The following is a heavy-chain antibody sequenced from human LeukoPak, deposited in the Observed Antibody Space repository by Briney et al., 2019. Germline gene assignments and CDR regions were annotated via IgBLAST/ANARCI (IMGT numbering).Heavy chain of an antibody. CDR1: GYTLTELS. Sequence: ASVKVSCKVSGYTLTELSMHWVRQAPGKGLEWMGGFDPEDGETIYAQKFQGRVTMTEDTSTDTAYMELSSLRSEDTAVYYCATAYIQCSSTCCHNYYYYYMDVWGKGTTVTVSS. CDR2: FDPEDGET. V-gene: IGHV1-24*01. D-gene: IGHD2-2*02. CDR3: ATAYIQCSSTCCHNYYYYYMDV. J-gene: IGHJ6*03.